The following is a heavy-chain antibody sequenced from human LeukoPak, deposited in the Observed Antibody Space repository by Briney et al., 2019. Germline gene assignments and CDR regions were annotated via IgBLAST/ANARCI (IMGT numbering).Heavy chain of an antibody. V-gene: IGHV3-48*03. J-gene: IGHJ4*02. CDR1: GFTFRSYE. CDR3: AREGRTLTGFPFDY. Sequence: GGSLRLSCAASGFTFRSYEMNWVRQAPGKGLEWISYIGISGNAIFYADSVKGRSTISRDDAKNSVYLQMNTLRAEDTAVYYCAREGRTLTGFPFDYWGQGTLVTVSS. D-gene: IGHD3-9*01. CDR2: IGISGNAI.